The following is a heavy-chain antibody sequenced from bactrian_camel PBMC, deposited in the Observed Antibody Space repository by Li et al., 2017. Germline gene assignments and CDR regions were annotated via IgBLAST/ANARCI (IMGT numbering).Heavy chain of an antibody. CDR1: RFISSRYC. Sequence: PLVESGGGSVQAGGSLRLSCVASRFISSRYCMAWFRQAPGKEREGVAAIYTGGGITYYADSVKGRFTISQDNAKNTVYLQMDMLKPEDTGVYVCAVMVGALPFGPMCRRWLGHWGQGTQVTVS. J-gene: IGHJ4*01. V-gene: IGHV3S1*01. D-gene: IGHD5*01. CDR2: IYTGGGIT. CDR3: AVMVGALPFGPMCRRWLGH.